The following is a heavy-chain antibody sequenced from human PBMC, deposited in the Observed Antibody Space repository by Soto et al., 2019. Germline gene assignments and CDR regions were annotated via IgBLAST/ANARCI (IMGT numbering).Heavy chain of an antibody. CDR2: IYPGDSDT. CDR1: GYSFTSYW. D-gene: IGHD4-17*01. V-gene: IGHV5-51*01. J-gene: IGHJ6*02. CDR3: ARRGSDGDGGVLHKIDYYYYGMDV. Sequence: GESLKISCKCSGYSFTSYWIGWVRQMPGKGLEWMGIIYPGDSDTRYSPSFQGQVTISADKSISTAYLRWSSLKASDTAMYYCARRGSDGDGGVLHKIDYYYYGMDVWGQGTTVTVSS.